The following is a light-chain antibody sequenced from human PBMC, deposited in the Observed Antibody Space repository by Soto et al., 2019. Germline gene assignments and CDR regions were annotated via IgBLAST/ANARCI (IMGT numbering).Light chain of an antibody. CDR3: QQRSNWRPVIT. V-gene: IGKV3-11*01. CDR1: QSFSGY. CDR2: DAS. Sequence: DILLTQSPATLSLSPGERATLSCRASQSFSGYLAWYQQKPGQAPRLLIYDASKRATGIPARFSGRGSGTDFTLTIRSVEPEDFAVYYCQQRSNWRPVITFGQGTRLEIK. J-gene: IGKJ5*01.